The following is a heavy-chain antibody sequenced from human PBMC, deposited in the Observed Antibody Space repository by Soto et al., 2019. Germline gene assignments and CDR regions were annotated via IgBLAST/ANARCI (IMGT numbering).Heavy chain of an antibody. CDR3: ARNDSGSKNFDY. Sequence: PSETLSLTCCVSDGSISSGGFSWSWIRLHPGKGLEWIGYISNNGRPYYNPSLKSRSTISEDRSKNQFSLRLRSVTAADTAVYYCARNDSGSKNFDYWGQGTLVTVSS. J-gene: IGHJ4*02. D-gene: IGHD3-10*01. CDR1: DGSISSGGFS. V-gene: IGHV4-31*03. CDR2: ISNNGRP.